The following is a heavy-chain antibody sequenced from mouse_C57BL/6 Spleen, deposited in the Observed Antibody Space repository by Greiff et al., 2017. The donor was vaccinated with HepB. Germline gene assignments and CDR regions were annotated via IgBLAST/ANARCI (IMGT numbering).Heavy chain of an antibody. CDR3: ARNRGNWEGDYFDY. Sequence: SGPGLVQPSQSLSITCTVSGFSLTSYGVHWVRQSPGKGLEWLGVIWSGGSTDYNAAFISRLSISKDNSKSQVFFKMNSQQADDTAIYYCARNRGNWEGDYFDYWGQGTTLTVSS. V-gene: IGHV2-2*01. D-gene: IGHD4-1*01. CDR1: GFSLTSYG. J-gene: IGHJ2*01. CDR2: IWSGGST.